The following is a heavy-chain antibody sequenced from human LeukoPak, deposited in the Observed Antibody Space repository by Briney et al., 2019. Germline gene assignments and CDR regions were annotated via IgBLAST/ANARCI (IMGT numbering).Heavy chain of an antibody. CDR3: ARGTDYGGNPAFDY. CDR1: VGSISSGGYS. V-gene: IGHV4-30-2*01. Sequence: PSETLSLTCAVSVGSISSGGYSWSWIRQPPGKGLEWIEYIYHSGSTYYNPSLKRRVTISVDRSKNQFSLKLSSVAAADTAVYYCARGTDYGGNPAFDYWGQGTLVTVSS. D-gene: IGHD4-23*01. J-gene: IGHJ4*02. CDR2: IYHSGST.